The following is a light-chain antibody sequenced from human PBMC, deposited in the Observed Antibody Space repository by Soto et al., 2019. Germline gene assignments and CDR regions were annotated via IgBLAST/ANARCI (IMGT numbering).Light chain of an antibody. CDR1: QSVSSD. CDR3: QQYYTWPIT. J-gene: IGKJ4*01. Sequence: EIVMTQSPATLSVSPGESATLSCRASQSVSSDLAWYQHKPGQAPRLLIQGASTGATGIPARFSGSGSGTEFTLTISSLQSEDCAVYYCQQYYTWPITFGGGTKVDI. V-gene: IGKV3-15*01. CDR2: GAS.